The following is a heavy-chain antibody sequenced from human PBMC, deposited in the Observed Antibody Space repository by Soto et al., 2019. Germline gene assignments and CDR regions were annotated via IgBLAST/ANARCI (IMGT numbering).Heavy chain of an antibody. CDR2: INHSGST. J-gene: IGHJ5*02. V-gene: IGHV4-34*01. D-gene: IGHD3-9*01. CDR1: GGSFSDYY. Sequence: SETLSLTCAVYGGSFSDYYWSWIRQPPGKGLEWIGEINHSGSTNYDPSLKSRVTISVDTSKNQFSLKLSSVTAADTAVYYCARGDIFTGSRNWFDPWGQGTLVTVSS. CDR3: ARGDIFTGSRNWFDP.